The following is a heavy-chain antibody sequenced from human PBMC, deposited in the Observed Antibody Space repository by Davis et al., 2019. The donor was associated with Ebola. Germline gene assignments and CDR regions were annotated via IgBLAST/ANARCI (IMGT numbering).Heavy chain of an antibody. Sequence: SVKVSCKASGYTFTSYDLSWVRQAPGQGLEWMGGIIPIFGTANYAQKFQGRVTITADKSTSTAYMELSSLRSEDTAVYYCARDVAVAGTGYYYYGMDVWGQGTTVTVSS. J-gene: IGHJ6*02. CDR2: IIPIFGTA. D-gene: IGHD6-19*01. CDR1: GYTFTSYD. V-gene: IGHV1-69*06. CDR3: ARDVAVAGTGYYYYGMDV.